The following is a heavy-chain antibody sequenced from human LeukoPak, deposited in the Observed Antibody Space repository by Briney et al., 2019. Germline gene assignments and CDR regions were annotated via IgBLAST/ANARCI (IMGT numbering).Heavy chain of an antibody. CDR1: GGSISSSNW. Sequence: PSETLSLTCAVSGGSISSSNWWSWVRQPPGKGLEWIGEIYHSGSTNYNPSLKSRVTISVDKSKNQFSLKLSSVTAADTAVYYCARGGGYSYGYPFVYWGQGTLVTVSS. CDR2: IYHSGST. J-gene: IGHJ4*02. CDR3: ARGGGYSYGYPFVY. V-gene: IGHV4-4*02. D-gene: IGHD5-18*01.